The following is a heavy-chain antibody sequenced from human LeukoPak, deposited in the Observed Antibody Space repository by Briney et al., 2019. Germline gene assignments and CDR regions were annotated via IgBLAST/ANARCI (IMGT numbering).Heavy chain of an antibody. V-gene: IGHV1-69*13. D-gene: IGHD5-24*01. J-gene: IGHJ4*02. CDR1: GGTFSSYA. CDR3: ARVDMATIVGGYYFDY. CDR2: IIPIFGTA. Sequence: SVKVSCKASGGTFSSYAISWVRQAPGQGLEWMGGIIPIFGTANYAQKFQGRVTITADESTSTAYMELSSLRSEDTAVYYCARVDMATIVGGYYFDYWGQGTLVTVSS.